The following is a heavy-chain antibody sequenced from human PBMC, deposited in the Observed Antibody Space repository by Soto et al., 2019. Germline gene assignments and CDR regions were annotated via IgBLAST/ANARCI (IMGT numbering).Heavy chain of an antibody. Sequence: QVQLVQSGAEVKKPGASVKVSCKASGYTFTRYAMHWVRQAPGQRLEWMGWINACNGNTKYSQKFQGRVTITSDTSASTAYMELRSLRSEETAVYYCARGPGGSDGPGDDWGQGTLVTVSS. V-gene: IGHV1-3*01. CDR3: ARGPGGSDGPGDD. CDR1: GYTFTRYA. CDR2: INACNGNT. J-gene: IGHJ4*02. D-gene: IGHD5-12*01.